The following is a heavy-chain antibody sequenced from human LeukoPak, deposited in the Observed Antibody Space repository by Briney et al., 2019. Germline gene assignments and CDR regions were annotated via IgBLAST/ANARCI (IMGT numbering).Heavy chain of an antibody. J-gene: IGHJ4*02. CDR2: IWYDGSNK. CDR1: GFTFSSYW. V-gene: IGHV3-33*08. D-gene: IGHD2-15*01. CDR3: ARGLLRNYYFDY. Sequence: PGGSLRLSCAASGFTFSSYWMHWVRQAPGKGLEWVAVIWYDGSNKYYADSVKGRFTISRDNSKNTLYLQMNSLRAEDTAVYYCARGLLRNYYFDYWGQGTLVTVSS.